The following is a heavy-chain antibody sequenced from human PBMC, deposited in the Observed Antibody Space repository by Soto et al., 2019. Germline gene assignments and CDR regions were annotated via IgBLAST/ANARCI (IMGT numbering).Heavy chain of an antibody. CDR2: ISGSGGST. D-gene: IGHD2-21*02. Sequence: EVQLLESGGGLVQPGGSLRLSCAASGFTFSSYAMSWVRQAPGKGLEWVSAISGSGGSTYYADSVKGRFTISRDNSKNTLYLQMNSLRAEDTAVYYCAKSSCGGDCYFDYYYYGMDVWGQGTTVTVSS. V-gene: IGHV3-23*01. CDR1: GFTFSSYA. CDR3: AKSSCGGDCYFDYYYYGMDV. J-gene: IGHJ6*02.